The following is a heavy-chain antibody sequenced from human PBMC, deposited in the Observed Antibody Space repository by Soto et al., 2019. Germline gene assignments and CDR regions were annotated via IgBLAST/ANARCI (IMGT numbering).Heavy chain of an antibody. V-gene: IGHV3-15*07. Sequence: EVQLVESGGGLVKPGGSLRLSCAASVFNFNYAWMNWVRQAPGKGLEWVGHIKSKSDGGTTDYAAPVKGRFTISRDDSRNMVYLQMNSLQIEDTAMYYCGSRHWGQGTLVTVSS. J-gene: IGHJ4*02. CDR2: IKSKSDGGTT. CDR3: GSRH. CDR1: VFNFNYAW.